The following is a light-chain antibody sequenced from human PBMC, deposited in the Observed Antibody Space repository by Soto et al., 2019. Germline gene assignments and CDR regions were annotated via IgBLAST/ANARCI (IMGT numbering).Light chain of an antibody. V-gene: IGKV3-20*01. J-gene: IGKJ4*01. CDR3: QQYGSSPPNT. Sequence: EIVLTQSPGTLSLSPGERATLSCRASQSVSSSYLAWYQQKPGQAPRLLIYGASSRATVIPDRFSGSGSGTDFTLTISRLEPEDFAVYYCQQYGSSPPNTFGGGTKVEIK. CDR1: QSVSSSY. CDR2: GAS.